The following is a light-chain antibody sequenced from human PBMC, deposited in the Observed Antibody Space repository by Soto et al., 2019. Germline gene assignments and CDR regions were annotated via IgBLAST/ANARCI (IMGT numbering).Light chain of an antibody. J-gene: IGLJ2*01. CDR2: GNS. CDR3: QSYDTSLSAVI. Sequence: QSVLTQPPSVSGAPGQRVTISCTGSSSNIGAGYDVHWYQHLPGTVPKLLIYGNSIRPSGVPDRFSGSKSGTSASLAITGLHAEDVDDSSCQSYDTSLSAVIFGGGTKRTVL. CDR1: SSNIGAGYD. V-gene: IGLV1-40*01.